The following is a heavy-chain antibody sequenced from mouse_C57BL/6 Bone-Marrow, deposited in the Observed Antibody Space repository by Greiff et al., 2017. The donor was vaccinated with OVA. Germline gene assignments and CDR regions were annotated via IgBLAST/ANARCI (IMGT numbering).Heavy chain of an antibody. CDR3: TSDDYGDYAMDY. D-gene: IGHD2-4*01. CDR1: GFTFSDAW. J-gene: IGHJ4*01. Sequence: EVQVVESGGGLVQPGGSMKLSCAASGFTFSDAWMDWVRQSPEKGLEWVAEIRNKANNHATYYAESVKGRFTILRDDSKSSVYLQMNSLRAEDTGIYYCTSDDYGDYAMDYWGQGTSVTVSS. CDR2: IRNKANNHAT. V-gene: IGHV6-6*01.